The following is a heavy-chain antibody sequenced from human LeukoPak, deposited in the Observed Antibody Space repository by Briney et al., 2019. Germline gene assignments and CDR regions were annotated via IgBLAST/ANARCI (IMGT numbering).Heavy chain of an antibody. J-gene: IGHJ5*02. Sequence: PGGSLRLSCAASGFTFDTYWMTWVRQAPGKGLEWVASIKQDGSEKYYVDSVKGRFTISRDNAKNLLYLQMNSLRAEDTAVYYCARDSAHIVVVPPIMSLGLDIWSDPWGQGTLVTVSS. D-gene: IGHD2-2*01. V-gene: IGHV3-7*05. CDR3: ARDSAHIVVVPPIMSLGLDIWSDP. CDR1: GFTFDTYW. CDR2: IKQDGSEK.